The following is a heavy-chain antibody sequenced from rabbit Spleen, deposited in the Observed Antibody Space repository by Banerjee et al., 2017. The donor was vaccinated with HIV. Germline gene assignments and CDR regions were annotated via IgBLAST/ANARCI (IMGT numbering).Heavy chain of an antibody. D-gene: IGHD4-1*01. CDR1: GVSFSAKDV. CDR3: ARDLVAAIGWNFGW. J-gene: IGHJ3*01. CDR2: INIVTGKS. V-gene: IGHV1S45*01. Sequence: EQLEESGGGLVKPEGSLTLTCKASGVSFSAKDVMCWVRQAPGKGLEWIACINIVTGKSVYASWAKGRFTMSRTSSTTVTLQMTSLTAADTATYFCARDLVAAIGWNFGWWGQGTLVTVS.